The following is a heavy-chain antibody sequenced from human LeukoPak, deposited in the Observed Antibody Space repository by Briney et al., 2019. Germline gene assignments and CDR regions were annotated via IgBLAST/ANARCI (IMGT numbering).Heavy chain of an antibody. D-gene: IGHD1-14*01. Sequence: PGGSLRLSCAASGFPFNNAWMSWVRQAPGKGLEWVSVIYSGGSTYYADSVKGRFTISRDNSKNTLYLQMNSLRAEDTAVYYCAKEHHPTLWGQGTLVTVSS. V-gene: IGHV3-53*01. CDR2: IYSGGST. CDR3: AKEHHPTL. J-gene: IGHJ4*02. CDR1: GFPFNNAW.